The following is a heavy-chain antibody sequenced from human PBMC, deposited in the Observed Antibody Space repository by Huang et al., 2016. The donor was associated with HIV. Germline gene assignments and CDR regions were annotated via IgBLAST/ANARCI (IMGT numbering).Heavy chain of an antibody. CDR1: GGSFSGYY. Sequence: QVQLQQWGAGLLKPSETLSLTCAVSGGSFSGYYWSLIRQPPGKGLEWIGQINHSVITDYNPSLKSRVTMSVDTSKNQFSLRLNSVSAADTAVYFCARPKLGAHDSFDVWGQGTMVTVSS. CDR3: ARPKLGAHDSFDV. CDR2: INHSVIT. V-gene: IGHV4-34*01. D-gene: IGHD1-26*01. J-gene: IGHJ3*01.